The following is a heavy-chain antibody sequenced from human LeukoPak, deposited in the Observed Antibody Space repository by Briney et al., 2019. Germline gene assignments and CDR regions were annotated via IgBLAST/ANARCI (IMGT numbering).Heavy chain of an antibody. CDR2: IYSGGTT. CDR3: ARLGEAVGGVYYYYYYYMDV. D-gene: IGHD6-19*01. V-gene: IGHV3-66*01. Sequence: PGGSLRLSCAASGFTVSSNYMSWVRQAPGKGLEWVSVIYSGGTTSYADSVKGRFTISRDNSKNTLYLQMNSLRVEDTAVYYCARLGEAVGGVYYYYYYYMDVWGKGTTVTVSS. J-gene: IGHJ6*03. CDR1: GFTVSSNY.